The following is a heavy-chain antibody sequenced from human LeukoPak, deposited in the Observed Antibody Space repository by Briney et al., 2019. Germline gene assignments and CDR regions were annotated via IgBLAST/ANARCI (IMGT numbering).Heavy chain of an antibody. Sequence: GGSLRLSCAASGFTFSSYSMNWVRQAPGKGLEWVSSISSSSSYIYYVDSVKGRFAISRDNAKNSLYLQMNSLRAEDTAVYYCARVGGIYYFDYWGQGTLVTVSS. J-gene: IGHJ4*02. CDR2: ISSSSSYI. CDR3: ARVGGIYYFDY. D-gene: IGHD3-10*01. V-gene: IGHV3-21*01. CDR1: GFTFSSYS.